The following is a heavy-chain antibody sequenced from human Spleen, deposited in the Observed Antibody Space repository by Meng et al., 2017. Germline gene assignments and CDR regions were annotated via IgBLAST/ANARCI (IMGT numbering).Heavy chain of an antibody. V-gene: IGHV3-7*01. Sequence: GESLKISCAASGFTFSSYWMSWVRQAPGKGLEWVANIKQDGSEKYYVDSVKGRFTISRDNAKNSLYLQMTSLRAEDTAVYYCARDGGLLQDYWGQGTLVTVSS. J-gene: IGHJ4*02. CDR3: ARDGGLLQDY. CDR1: GFTFSSYW. CDR2: IKQDGSEK. D-gene: IGHD3-22*01.